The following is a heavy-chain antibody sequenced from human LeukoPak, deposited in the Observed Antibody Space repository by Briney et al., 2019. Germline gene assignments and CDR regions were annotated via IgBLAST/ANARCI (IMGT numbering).Heavy chain of an antibody. J-gene: IGHJ5*02. Sequence: ESGPTLVKPTQTLTLTCTFSGFSLRTSGVGVGWIRQPPGKALEWLAVIYWNDDKRYSPVLKSRLTITKDTSKNQVVLTMTNMDPVDTATYYCAHRGDITMVRGVSPIRGWFDPWGQGTLVTVSS. V-gene: IGHV2-5*01. CDR3: AHRGDITMVRGVSPIRGWFDP. CDR1: GFSLRTSGVG. CDR2: IYWNDDK. D-gene: IGHD3-10*01.